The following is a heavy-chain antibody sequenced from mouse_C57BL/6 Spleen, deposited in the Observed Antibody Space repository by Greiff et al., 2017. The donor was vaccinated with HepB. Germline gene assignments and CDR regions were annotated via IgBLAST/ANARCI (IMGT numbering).Heavy chain of an antibody. V-gene: IGHV1-52*01. CDR1: GYTFTSYW. Sequence: QVQLKQPGAELVRPGSSVKLSCKASGYTFTSYWMHWVKQRPIQGLEWIGNIDPSDSETHYNQKFKDKATLTVDKSSSTAYMQLSSLTSEDSAVYYCARRSNSYAMDYWGQGTSVTVSS. CDR2: IDPSDSET. D-gene: IGHD2-5*01. J-gene: IGHJ4*01. CDR3: ARRSNSYAMDY.